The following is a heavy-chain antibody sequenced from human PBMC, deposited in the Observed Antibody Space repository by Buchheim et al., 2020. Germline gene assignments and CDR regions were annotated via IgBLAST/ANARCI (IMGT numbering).Heavy chain of an antibody. Sequence: QVQLVETGGGVVQPGRSLRLSCAASGFTFSSHAMHWVRQAPGKGLEWVAFIWYDGSNRHYADSVKGRFTVSRDNSKNTLFLEMNSLRAEDTAVYYCARRGIAAAGAFDYWGQGTL. J-gene: IGHJ4*02. D-gene: IGHD6-13*01. CDR3: ARRGIAAAGAFDY. V-gene: IGHV3-33*01. CDR1: GFTFSSHA. CDR2: IWYDGSNR.